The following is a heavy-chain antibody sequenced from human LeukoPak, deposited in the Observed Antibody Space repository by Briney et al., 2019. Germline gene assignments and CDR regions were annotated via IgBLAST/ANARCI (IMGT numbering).Heavy chain of an antibody. J-gene: IGHJ4*02. CDR3: ARTVIAAAGSLTDY. CDR2: ISAYNGNT. CDR1: GYTFTSYG. V-gene: IGHV1-18*01. Sequence: ASVKVSCKASGYTFTSYGISWVRQAPGQGLEWMGWISAYNGNTNYAQKLQGRVTMTTDTPTSTAYMELRSLRSDDTAVYYCARTVIAAAGSLTDYWGQGTLVTVSS. D-gene: IGHD6-13*01.